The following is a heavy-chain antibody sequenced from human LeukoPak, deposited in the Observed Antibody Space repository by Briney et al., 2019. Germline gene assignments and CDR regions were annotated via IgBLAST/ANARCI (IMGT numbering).Heavy chain of an antibody. D-gene: IGHD2-2*02. CDR2: INSGGSPI. CDR3: VRAVPAAILGAFDI. V-gene: IGHV3-11*04. CDR1: GFTFTDFY. J-gene: IGHJ3*02. Sequence: GGSLRLSFAASGFTFTDFYMSWIRQAPGKGLEWVSYINSGGSPIYYADSVKGRFTISRDNAKNSLYLQMNSLRAEDTAMYYCVRAVPAAILGAFDIRGQGTMVTVSS.